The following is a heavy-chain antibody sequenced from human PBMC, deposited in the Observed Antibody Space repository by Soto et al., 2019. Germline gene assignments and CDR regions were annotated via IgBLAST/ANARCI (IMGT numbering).Heavy chain of an antibody. D-gene: IGHD4-17*01. V-gene: IGHV1-8*01. Sequence: XVKVSCKASGNTFTIYDINWVRQATGQGLEWMGWXNPNSXNTGYEKKFQXXVTMTRNXXISKDYMEMSSLRSEDTAVYYCARTLYGDNVNYWGQETLVTVSS. CDR1: GNTFTIYD. CDR2: XNPNSXNT. J-gene: IGHJ4*02. CDR3: ARTLYGDNVNY.